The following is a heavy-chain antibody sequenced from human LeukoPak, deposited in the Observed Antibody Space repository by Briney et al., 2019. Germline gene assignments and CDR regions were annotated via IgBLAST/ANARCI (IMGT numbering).Heavy chain of an antibody. V-gene: IGHV4-39*01. CDR3: ARLLRPGFYGEDL. Sequence: SETLSLTCTVSGGPISSTSYYWGWIRQSPGKGLQSIGTIFYDGNTYYNPSLKSRVTMSVDTSKDQFSLTLTSVTAADTAVYYCARLLRPGFYGEDLWGRGTLVTVSS. CDR1: GGPISSTSYY. J-gene: IGHJ5*02. D-gene: IGHD2/OR15-2a*01. CDR2: IFYDGNT.